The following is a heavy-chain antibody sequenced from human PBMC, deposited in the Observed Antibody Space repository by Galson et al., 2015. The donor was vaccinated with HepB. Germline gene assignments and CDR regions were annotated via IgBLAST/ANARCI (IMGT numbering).Heavy chain of an antibody. CDR3: ARDQDIVSSDY. J-gene: IGHJ4*02. CDR1: GYTFTNYA. V-gene: IGHV1-18*01. D-gene: IGHD5/OR15-5a*01. Sequence: VSCKASGYTFTNYAISWVRQAPGQGLEWMGWISAYNGNTKYAQKLQGRVTMTTDTSTSTAYMELRSLRSDDTAIYYCARDQDIVSSDYWGQGTLVTVSS. CDR2: ISAYNGNT.